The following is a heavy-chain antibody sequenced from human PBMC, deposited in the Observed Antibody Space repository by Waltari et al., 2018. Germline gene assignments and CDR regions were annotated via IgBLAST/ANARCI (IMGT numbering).Heavy chain of an antibody. CDR3: ARVGYSSSSGNYLDH. CDR1: GGALSDNY. V-gene: IGHV4-34*01. CDR2: INHSGNT. D-gene: IGHD6-6*01. J-gene: IGHJ4*02. Sequence: QVQLQQWGTGLLKPSETLSLTCAVYGGALSDNYWIWIRQPPGKGLEWIGEINHSGNTNYNSSLKSRVTISIHTSIKQFSLKLSSVTAADTSVYYCARVGYSSSSGNYLDHWGQGTLVTVSS.